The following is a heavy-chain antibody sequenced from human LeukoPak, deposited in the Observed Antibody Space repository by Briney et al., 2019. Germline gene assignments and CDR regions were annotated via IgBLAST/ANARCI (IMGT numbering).Heavy chain of an antibody. CDR1: GFTFSTCS. V-gene: IGHV3-48*01. CDR2: ISSSGVTI. CDR3: ARRKGDPGDY. Sequence: GWSLRLSCAASGFTFSTCSMNWVRQAPGKGLEWVSYISSSGVTIYYADSVKGRLTISRDNAKNSLNLQMNSLRAEDTAVYYCARRKGDPGDYWGQGTLVTVSS. J-gene: IGHJ4*02. D-gene: IGHD2-21*02.